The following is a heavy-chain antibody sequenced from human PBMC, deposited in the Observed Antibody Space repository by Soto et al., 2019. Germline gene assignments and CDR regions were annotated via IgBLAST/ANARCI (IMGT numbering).Heavy chain of an antibody. CDR1: GFSFTTYG. V-gene: IGHV3-33*06. Sequence: QVQLVESGGGVVQPGRSLRLSCAASGFSFTTYGMHWVRQAPGEGLEWVAVIWYDGTNKYYADSVKGRFTISRDTSKNPLYLQRNGRRAEDPAVFYCAKGRGGGAVVPDYWGQGTLVTVSS. D-gene: IGHD2-21*01. J-gene: IGHJ4*02. CDR3: AKGRGGGAVVPDY. CDR2: IWYDGTNK.